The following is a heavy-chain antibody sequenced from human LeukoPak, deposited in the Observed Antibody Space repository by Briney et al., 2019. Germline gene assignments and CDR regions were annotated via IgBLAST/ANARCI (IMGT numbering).Heavy chain of an antibody. Sequence: SETLSLTCTVSGGSMSPYYWSWIRQTPGKGLEWIGYILYSGTTTNYNPSLKSRVTISIDTSKNQFSLKLTSVTAADAAVYYCARNGGSYTFDIWGQGTMVTVSS. J-gene: IGHJ3*02. CDR3: ARNGGSYTFDI. D-gene: IGHD1-26*01. V-gene: IGHV4-59*01. CDR2: ILYSGTT. CDR1: GGSMSPYY.